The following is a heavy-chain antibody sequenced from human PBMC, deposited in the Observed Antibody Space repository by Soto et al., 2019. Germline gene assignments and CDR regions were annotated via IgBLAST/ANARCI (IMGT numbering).Heavy chain of an antibody. CDR1: GGSISSYY. CDR2: IYYSGST. D-gene: IGHD3-10*01. J-gene: IGHJ4*02. Sequence: QVQLQESGPGLVKPSETLSLTCTVSGGSISSYYWSWIRQPPGKGLEWIGYIYYSGSTNYNPSLKSRVTISVDTSKNQFSLKLSSVTAADTAVYYCASRSGSLDYWGQGTLVTVSS. V-gene: IGHV4-59*01. CDR3: ASRSGSLDY.